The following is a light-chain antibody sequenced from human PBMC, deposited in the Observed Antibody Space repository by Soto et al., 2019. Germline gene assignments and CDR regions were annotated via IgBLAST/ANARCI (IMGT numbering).Light chain of an antibody. CDR3: QQGYTSAIT. Sequence: IQMTQSPSSLSASVGDRVTITCRASQSIGKHLNWYQQKPGKAPKFLIYAASNLQSGVPSRFSGSGSGTDFTLTVNSLQPEDFATYYCQQGYTSAITFGQGTRLEI. J-gene: IGKJ5*01. CDR1: QSIGKH. CDR2: AAS. V-gene: IGKV1-39*01.